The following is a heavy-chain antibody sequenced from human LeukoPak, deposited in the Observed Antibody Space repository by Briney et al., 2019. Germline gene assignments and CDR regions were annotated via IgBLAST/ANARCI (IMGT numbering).Heavy chain of an antibody. CDR3: AKKGRDYHLRGYFDY. D-gene: IGHD1-26*01. Sequence: GGSLILSCAASGFTFSSYAMSWVRQAPGKGLEWVSAISGSGGSTYYADSVKGRFTISRDNSKNTLYLQMNSLRAEDTAVYYCAKKGRDYHLRGYFDYWGQGTLVTVSS. CDR2: ISGSGGST. V-gene: IGHV3-23*01. CDR1: GFTFSSYA. J-gene: IGHJ4*02.